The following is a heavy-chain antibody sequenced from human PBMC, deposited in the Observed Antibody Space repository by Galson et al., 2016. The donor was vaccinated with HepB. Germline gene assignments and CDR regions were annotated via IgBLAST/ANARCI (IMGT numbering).Heavy chain of an antibody. D-gene: IGHD7-27*01. CDR1: GFTFSSYG. V-gene: IGHV3-30*03. CDR3: ASGEPLVGRELDY. CDR2: VIYDGSKQ. J-gene: IGHJ4*02. Sequence: SLRLSCAASGFTFSSYGMHWVRQAPGKGLEWVAVVIYDGSKQYYADSVKGRFTISRDNSKNTLYLQMNSLRAEDTVVYYCASGEPLVGRELDYWGQGTLVTVSS.